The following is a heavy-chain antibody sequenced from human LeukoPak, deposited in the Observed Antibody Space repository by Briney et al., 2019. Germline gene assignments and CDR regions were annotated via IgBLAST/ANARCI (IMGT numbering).Heavy chain of an antibody. V-gene: IGHV3-7*01. CDR2: IKQDGSEK. J-gene: IGHJ3*02. CDR3: ARVSDSSGSLGVAFDI. D-gene: IGHD3-22*01. Sequence: PGGSLRLSCAASGFTFRNDWMSWVRQAPGKGLEWVANIKQDGSEKYYVDSVKGRFTISRDNAKNSLYLQMNSLRAEDTAVYYCARVSDSSGSLGVAFDIWGQGTMVTVSS. CDR1: GFTFRNDW.